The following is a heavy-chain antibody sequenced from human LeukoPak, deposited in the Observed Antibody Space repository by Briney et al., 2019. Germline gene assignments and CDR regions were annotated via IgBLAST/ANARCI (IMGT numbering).Heavy chain of an antibody. J-gene: IGHJ4*02. Sequence: GGSLRLSCAASGFTFGGSGMHWVRQAPGKGLEWVAFIRYDGSDKHYADSVKGRFTISRDNSKNTLYLQMNSLRAEDTAVYYCARLQGGGSYRNFDYWGQGTLVTVSS. CDR3: ARLQGGGSYRNFDY. V-gene: IGHV3-30*02. D-gene: IGHD3-16*02. CDR1: GFTFGGSG. CDR2: IRYDGSDK.